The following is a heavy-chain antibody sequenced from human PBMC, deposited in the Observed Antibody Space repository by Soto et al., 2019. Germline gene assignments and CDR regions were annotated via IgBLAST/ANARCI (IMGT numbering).Heavy chain of an antibody. V-gene: IGHV3-21*01. CDR1: GFTFSSYS. CDR3: ARLQADIVVVVAADGMDV. CDR2: ISSSSSYI. Sequence: GGSLRLSCAASGFTFSSYSMNWVRQAPGRGLEWVSSISSSSSYIYYADSVKGRFTISRDNAKNSLYLQMNSLRAEDTAVYYCARLQADIVVVVAADGMDVWGQGNTVTVSS. J-gene: IGHJ6*02. D-gene: IGHD2-15*01.